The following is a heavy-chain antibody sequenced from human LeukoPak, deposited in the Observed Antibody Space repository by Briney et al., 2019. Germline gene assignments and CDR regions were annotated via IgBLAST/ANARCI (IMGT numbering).Heavy chain of an antibody. V-gene: IGHV3-30-3*01. CDR2: ISSDGNNK. CDR3: ARDVRGNYGTFDY. Sequence: GRSLRLSCAASGFTFSTYAMHWVRQAPGRGLGWVAVISSDGNNKYYADSVKGRFTISRDNSKNTLYLQVNSLRAEDTAVYYCARDVRGNYGTFDYWGQGTLVTVSS. D-gene: IGHD1-26*01. J-gene: IGHJ4*02. CDR1: GFTFSTYA.